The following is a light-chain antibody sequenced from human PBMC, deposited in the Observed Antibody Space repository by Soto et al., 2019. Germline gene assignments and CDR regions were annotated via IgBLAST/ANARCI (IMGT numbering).Light chain of an antibody. CDR3: QQYDTSLT. CDR1: QSISSW. Sequence: STLSASVGDRVTITCRASQSISSWLAWYQQKPGKAPKLLIYDASSLESGVPSRFSGSGSGTEFTLTISRLEPEDFAVYYCQQYDTSLTFGGGTKVDIK. CDR2: DAS. J-gene: IGKJ4*01. V-gene: IGKV1-5*01.